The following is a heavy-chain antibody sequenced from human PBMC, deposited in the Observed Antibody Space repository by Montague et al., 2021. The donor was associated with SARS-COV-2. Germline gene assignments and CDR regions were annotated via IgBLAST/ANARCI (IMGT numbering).Heavy chain of an antibody. V-gene: IGHV4-61*02. J-gene: IGHJ4*02. CDR3: ASSHCGGDCY. D-gene: IGHD2-21*02. CDR2: IHTSGST. Sequence: TLSLTCTVSGGFISYGSYFWTWIRQPAGKGLEWIGRIHTSGSTNYXPYIESRVAISIDTSKDQFSLELSSVTAADTAVYYCASSHCGGDCYSGQGTLVTVSS. CDR1: GGFISYGSYF.